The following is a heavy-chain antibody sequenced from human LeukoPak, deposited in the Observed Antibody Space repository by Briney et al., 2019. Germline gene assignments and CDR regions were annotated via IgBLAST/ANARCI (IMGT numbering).Heavy chain of an antibody. J-gene: IGHJ4*02. CDR3: AKDRNWIVGAHGGFDY. CDR2: ISWNSGSI. CDR1: GFTFDDYA. Sequence: PGGSLRLSCAASGFTFDDYAMHWVRQAPGKGLEWVSGISWNSGSIGYADSVKGRFTISRDNAKNSLYLQMNSLRAEDMALYYCAKDRNWIVGAHGGFDYWGQGTLVTVSS. V-gene: IGHV3-9*03. D-gene: IGHD1-26*01.